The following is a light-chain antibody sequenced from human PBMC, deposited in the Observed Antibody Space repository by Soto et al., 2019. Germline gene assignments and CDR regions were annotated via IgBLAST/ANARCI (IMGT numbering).Light chain of an antibody. CDR2: AAS. Sequence: DIQMTQSPSSLSASVGDRVTITCRASRSISNFLNWYQQKPGKAPKLLIYAASSLQSGVPSRFSGSGSGTDFTLTISSLQPDDFATYYCQLSSSTPITFGQGTRLEIK. J-gene: IGKJ5*01. CDR1: RSISNF. V-gene: IGKV1-39*01. CDR3: QLSSSTPIT.